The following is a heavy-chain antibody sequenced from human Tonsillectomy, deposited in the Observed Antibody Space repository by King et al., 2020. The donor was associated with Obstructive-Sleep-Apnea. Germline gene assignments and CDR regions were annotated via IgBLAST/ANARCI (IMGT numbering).Heavy chain of an antibody. CDR1: GFSLSTSGMC. CDR3: AQSSGYYYSPDY. D-gene: IGHD3-22*01. Sequence: VTLKESGPALVKPTQTLTLTCTFSGFSLSTSGMCVSWIRQPPGKALEWLARIDWDDDKYYSTSLKTRLTISKDTSKNQVVLTMTNMDPVDTATYYCAQSSGYYYSPDYWGQGTLVTVSS. V-gene: IGHV2-70*11. CDR2: IDWDDDK. J-gene: IGHJ4*02.